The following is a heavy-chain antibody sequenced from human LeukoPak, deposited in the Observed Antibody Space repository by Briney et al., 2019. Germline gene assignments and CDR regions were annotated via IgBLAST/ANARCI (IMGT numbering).Heavy chain of an antibody. CDR1: GFTFSRSA. CDR3: AKANYSGRYYFDS. J-gene: IGHJ4*02. D-gene: IGHD1-26*01. CDR2: FSASGGTT. Sequence: SGGSLRLSCAASGFTFSRSAMNWVRQAPGKGLEWVSSFSASGGTTYYADSAKGRFTISRDNSKNTLSVQMNSLRAEDTAVYYCAKANYSGRYYFDSWGQGTLVTVSS. V-gene: IGHV3-23*01.